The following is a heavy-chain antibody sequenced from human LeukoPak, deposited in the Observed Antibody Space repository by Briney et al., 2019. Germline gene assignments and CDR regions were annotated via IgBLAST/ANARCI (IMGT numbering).Heavy chain of an antibody. CDR2: IYYSGST. CDR1: GGSISNYY. Sequence: SETLSLTCTVSGGSISNYYWSWIRQPPGKGLEWIGYIYYSGSTNYNPSLKSRVTISVDTSKNQFSLKLSSVTAADTAVYYCARGPVVVVPAARTFGYYYYGMDVWGQGTTVTVSS. CDR3: ARGPVVVVPAARTFGYYYYGMDV. D-gene: IGHD2-2*01. V-gene: IGHV4-59*12. J-gene: IGHJ6*02.